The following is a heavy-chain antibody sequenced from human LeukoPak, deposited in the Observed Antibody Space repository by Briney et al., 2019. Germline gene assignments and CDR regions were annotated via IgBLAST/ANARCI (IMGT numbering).Heavy chain of an antibody. Sequence: LGESLKISCKGSGYIFSNYWIAWVCQMPGKGLEYMGIIYIGDSDTRYSPSFQGQVTISADKSIGTAYLQWSSLKASDTAMYYCARRGGNWFDPWGQGTLVTVSS. CDR1: GYIFSNYW. CDR3: ARRGGNWFDP. J-gene: IGHJ5*02. D-gene: IGHD3-16*01. CDR2: IYIGDSDT. V-gene: IGHV5-51*01.